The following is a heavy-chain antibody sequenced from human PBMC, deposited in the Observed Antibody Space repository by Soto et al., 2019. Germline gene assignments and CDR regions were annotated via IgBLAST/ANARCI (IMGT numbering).Heavy chain of an antibody. V-gene: IGHV4-59*08. CDR3: ARRAGYCSSTSCYYYYMDV. D-gene: IGHD2-2*01. Sequence: SETLSLTCTVSGGSVSSYYWSWIRQPPGKGLEWIGYIYYSGSTNYNPSLKSRVTISVDTSKNQFSLKLSSVTAADTAVYYCARRAGYCSSTSCYYYYMDVWGKGTTVTVSS. J-gene: IGHJ6*03. CDR1: GGSVSSYY. CDR2: IYYSGST.